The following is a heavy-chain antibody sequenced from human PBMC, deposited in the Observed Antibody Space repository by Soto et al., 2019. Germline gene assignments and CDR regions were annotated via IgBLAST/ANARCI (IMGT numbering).Heavy chain of an antibody. D-gene: IGHD5-12*01. CDR2: ISYDGSNK. CDR3: ARSFPDKVVTIHYYYGLDV. CDR1: GFTFSSYS. V-gene: IGHV3-30-3*01. Sequence: GGSLRLSCAASGFTFSSYSMHWVRQAQGKGLEWVAVISYDGSNKYYADSVNGRFTICSYNSKNTLYLQMNSLRVEYTAVYYCARSFPDKVVTIHYYYGLDVWGPGTTVTVSS. J-gene: IGHJ6*02.